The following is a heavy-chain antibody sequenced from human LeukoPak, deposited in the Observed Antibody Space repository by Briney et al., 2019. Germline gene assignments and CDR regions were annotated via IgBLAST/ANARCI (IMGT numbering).Heavy chain of an antibody. CDR3: ARAQQLARNWFDP. Sequence: GGSLRLSCAASGFTVSSNYMSWVRQAPGKGLEWVSVIYSGGTTYYAASVKGRFTISRDNSKNTLYLQMNSLRVEDTAIYYCARAQQLARNWFDPWGQGTLVTVSS. V-gene: IGHV3-53*01. CDR2: IYSGGTT. D-gene: IGHD6-6*01. J-gene: IGHJ5*02. CDR1: GFTVSSNY.